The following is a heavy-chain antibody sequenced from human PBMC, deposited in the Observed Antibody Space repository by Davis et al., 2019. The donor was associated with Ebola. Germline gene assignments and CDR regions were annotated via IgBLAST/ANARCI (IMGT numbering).Heavy chain of an antibody. V-gene: IGHV3-30-3*01. D-gene: IGHD6-6*01. CDR1: GFTFSRYA. J-gene: IGHJ6*03. Sequence: PGGSLRLSCAASGFTFSRYAMHWVRQAPGKGLEWVAVMSYDGSNNYYADSVKGRFTIFRDNSKNTLYLQMNSLRGEETAVYYCARDPGSSISPYYFYYMDVWGKGTTVTVSS. CDR3: ARDPGSSISPYYFYYMDV. CDR2: MSYDGSNN.